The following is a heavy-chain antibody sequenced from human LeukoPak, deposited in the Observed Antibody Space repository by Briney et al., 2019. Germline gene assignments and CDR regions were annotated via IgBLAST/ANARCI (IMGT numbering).Heavy chain of an antibody. V-gene: IGHV1-2*02. J-gene: IGHJ4*02. Sequence: ASVKVSCKTSGYTFTDYYIHWARQAPGQGLEWMGWINPNSGGTYYTQEFQGRVSMTRDTSINTAYMELNRLRSDDTAVYYCARAAFDYNYDMTGFYNYWGQGTLVTVSS. D-gene: IGHD3-9*01. CDR3: ARAAFDYNYDMTGFYNY. CDR1: GYTFTDYY. CDR2: INPNSGGT.